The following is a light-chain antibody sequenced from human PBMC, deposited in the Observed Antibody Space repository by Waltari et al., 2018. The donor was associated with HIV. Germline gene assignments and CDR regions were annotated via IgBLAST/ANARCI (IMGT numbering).Light chain of an antibody. CDR3: ASWDDSLQAVV. CDR2: GND. V-gene: IGLV1-44*01. CDR1: SSNSGSNA. J-gene: IGLJ2*01. Sequence: QSVLPQPPSAFGSPGQRLTISCSGSSSNSGSNAVNWYQHFPGTAPTLLIFGNDQRPSGVPARISGSKSGTSASLAISGLRSEDEGEYYCASWDDSLQAVVFGGGTKVTV.